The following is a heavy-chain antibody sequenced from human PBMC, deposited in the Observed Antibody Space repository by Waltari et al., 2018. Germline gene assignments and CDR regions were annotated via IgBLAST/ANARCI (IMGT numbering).Heavy chain of an antibody. CDR2: SIPIFGTA. D-gene: IGHD2-15*01. J-gene: IGHJ6*02. CDR1: GCPFRSYA. CDR3: ARHIVVVVAATPGDYYYGMDV. V-gene: IGHV1-69*13. Sequence: QVQLVQSGAEVKKPGSSVTVSCKASGCPFRSYAISWVAPAPGHGLEWMGGSIPIFGTANYAQKFQGRVTITADESTSTAYMELSSLRSEDTAVYYCARHIVVVVAATPGDYYYGMDVWGQGTTVTVSS.